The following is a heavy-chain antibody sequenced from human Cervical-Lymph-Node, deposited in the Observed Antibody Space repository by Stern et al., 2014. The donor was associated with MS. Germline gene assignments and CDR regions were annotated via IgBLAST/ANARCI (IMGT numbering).Heavy chain of an antibody. D-gene: IGHD2-2*01. CDR2: ISAYNGNT. CDR1: GYTFTSYG. J-gene: IGHJ4*02. Sequence: VQLVESGAEVKKPGASVKVSCKASGYTFTSYGISWVRQAPGQGLEWVGWISAYNGNTNYAQNLQGRVTMTTDTSTSTAYMELRSLRSDDTAVYYCARDRWAYQLLAPFDYWGQGTLVTVSS. CDR3: ARDRWAYQLLAPFDY. V-gene: IGHV1-18*01.